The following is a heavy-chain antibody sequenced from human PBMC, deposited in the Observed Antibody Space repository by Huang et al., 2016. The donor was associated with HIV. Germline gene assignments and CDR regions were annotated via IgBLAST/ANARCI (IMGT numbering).Heavy chain of an antibody. CDR1: GGTFSKYA. D-gene: IGHD4-17*01. J-gene: IGHJ4*02. CDR2: IIPIFGTP. Sequence: QVQLVQSGAEVKTPGSSVKVSCKASGGTFSKYAISWVRQAPGQGLEWMGGIIPIFGTPNYARKFQGRVTITADDSTSTTYVEVSSLRSEDTALHYCARGQLGSYGDYDVLYWGQGTLVTVSS. V-gene: IGHV1-69*13. CDR3: ARGQLGSYGDYDVLY.